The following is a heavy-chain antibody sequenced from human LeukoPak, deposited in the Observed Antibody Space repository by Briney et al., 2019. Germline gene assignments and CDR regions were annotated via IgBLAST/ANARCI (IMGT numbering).Heavy chain of an antibody. V-gene: IGHV3-21*01. CDR3: ARNNYYDSSGYDY. CDR2: ISDDSSHI. Sequence: KPGGSLRLSCAVSGFTFSAYSMYWVRQAPGKGLEWISSISDDSSHIYYADSVKGRFAISRDNAKNSVYLQMNSLRAEDTAVYYCARNNYYDSSGYDYWGQGTLVTVSS. D-gene: IGHD3-22*01. CDR1: GFTFSAYS. J-gene: IGHJ4*02.